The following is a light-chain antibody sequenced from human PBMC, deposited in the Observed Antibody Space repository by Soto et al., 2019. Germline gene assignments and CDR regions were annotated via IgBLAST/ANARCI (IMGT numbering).Light chain of an antibody. Sequence: EIVMTQSPATLSVFPGERATLSCRASQSISTNLAWYQQKPGRAPGPLIYGASARATGIPARFSGSGSGTEFTLTISSLQSEDFAVYYCHQYNNWPPYTFGQGTKLEIK. CDR1: QSISTN. J-gene: IGKJ2*01. CDR2: GAS. CDR3: HQYNNWPPYT. V-gene: IGKV3-15*01.